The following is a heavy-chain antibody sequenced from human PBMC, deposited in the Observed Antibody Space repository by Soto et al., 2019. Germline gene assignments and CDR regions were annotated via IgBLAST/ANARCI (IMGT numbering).Heavy chain of an antibody. J-gene: IGHJ6*02. CDR3: ARIKLVEWFFINVDVYDMDV. CDR2: ISSSSSTI. Sequence: PGGSLRLSCAASGFTFSSYSMNWVRQAPGKGLEWVSYISSSSSTIYYADSVKGRFTVSRDNARNSVSLQMDSLRDEDAAVYYCARIKLVEWFFINVDVYDMDVWGQGTPVTVSS. V-gene: IGHV3-48*02. D-gene: IGHD3-3*01. CDR1: GFTFSSYS.